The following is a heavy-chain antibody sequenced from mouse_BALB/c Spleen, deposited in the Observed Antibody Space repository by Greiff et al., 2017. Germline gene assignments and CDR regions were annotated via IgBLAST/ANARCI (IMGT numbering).Heavy chain of an antibody. V-gene: IGHV5-12-2*01. Sequence: DVMLVESGGGLVQPGGSLKLSCAASGFTFSSYTMSWVRQTPEKRLEWVAYISNGGGSTYYPDTVKGRFTISRDNAKNTLYLQMSSLKSEDTAMYYCARQNGNYLDYWGQGTTLTVSS. CDR1: GFTFSSYT. D-gene: IGHD2-1*01. CDR3: ARQNGNYLDY. J-gene: IGHJ2*01. CDR2: ISNGGGST.